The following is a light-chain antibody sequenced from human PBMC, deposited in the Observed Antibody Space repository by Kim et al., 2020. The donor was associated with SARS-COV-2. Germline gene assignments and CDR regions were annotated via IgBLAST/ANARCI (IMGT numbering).Light chain of an antibody. CDR2: EVT. V-gene: IGLV2-11*01. CDR3: CSYTGSNTYV. Sequence: GQSVTISCTGTSSDVGGYNSVSWYQQYPGKAPNLMIYEVTKRPSGVPDRFSGSKSSNTASLTVSGLRAEDEADYYCCSYTGSNTYVFGTGTKVTVL. CDR1: SSDVGGYNS. J-gene: IGLJ1*01.